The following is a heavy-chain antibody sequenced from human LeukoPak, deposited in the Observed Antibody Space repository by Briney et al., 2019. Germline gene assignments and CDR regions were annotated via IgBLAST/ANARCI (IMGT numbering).Heavy chain of an antibody. CDR2: ISGSGGST. CDR1: EFTFSSYG. Sequence: GGSLRLSCAASEFTFSSYGMSWVRQAPGKGLEWVSSISGSGGSTQYADSVQGRFAISRDNSKNTLYLQMNSLRAEDTAVYYCAKGGSGWPPFGGYWGQGTLVTVSS. CDR3: AKGGSGWPPFGGY. D-gene: IGHD6-19*01. V-gene: IGHV3-23*01. J-gene: IGHJ4*02.